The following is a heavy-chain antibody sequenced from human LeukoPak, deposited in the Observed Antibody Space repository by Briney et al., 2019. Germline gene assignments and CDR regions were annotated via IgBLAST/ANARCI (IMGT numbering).Heavy chain of an antibody. Sequence: ASVKVSCKASGYTLTGYYMHWVRLAPGQGLEWMGWINPSSGDTNYAQKFQGRVTMTRDTSISTAYMELSRLRSDDTAVYYCARGYYDFWSGYYTGNYFDYWGQGTLVTVSS. CDR1: GYTLTGYY. V-gene: IGHV1-2*02. CDR3: ARGYYDFWSGYYTGNYFDY. D-gene: IGHD3-3*01. CDR2: INPSSGDT. J-gene: IGHJ4*02.